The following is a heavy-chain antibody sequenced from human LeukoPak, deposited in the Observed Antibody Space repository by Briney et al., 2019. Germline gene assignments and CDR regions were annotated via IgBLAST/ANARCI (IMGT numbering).Heavy chain of an antibody. D-gene: IGHD1-1*01. J-gene: IGHJ4*02. Sequence: ASVKVSCKASGYTFSGYYMHWVRQAPGQGHEWMGWISPKSGDTNYAQKFQGRVTMTRDTSISTAYMELSSLRSDDTGVYYCAAATTGTTFFDYWGQGTLVTVSS. CDR1: GYTFSGYY. CDR3: AAATTGTTFFDY. CDR2: ISPKSGDT. V-gene: IGHV1-2*02.